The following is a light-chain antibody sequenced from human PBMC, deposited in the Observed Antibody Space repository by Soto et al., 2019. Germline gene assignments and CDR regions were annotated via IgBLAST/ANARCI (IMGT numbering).Light chain of an antibody. V-gene: IGLV2-14*01. J-gene: IGLJ3*02. CDR3: SSYTTTTRL. Sequence: QSALTQPASVSGSPGQSITISCTGTSSDIGSNNYVSWFQQRPGKAPTLIIYEVSNRPSGVSNHFSGSKSGNTASLTISGLLPEDEAAYYCSSYTTTTRLFGGGTKLTVL. CDR2: EVS. CDR1: SSDIGSNNY.